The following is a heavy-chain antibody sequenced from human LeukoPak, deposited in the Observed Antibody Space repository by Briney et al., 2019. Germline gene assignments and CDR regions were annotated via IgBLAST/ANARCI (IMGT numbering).Heavy chain of an antibody. Sequence: GGSLRLSCAASGFTFSSYWMSRVRQAPGKGLEWVANIKQDGSEKYYVDSVKGRFTISRDNAKNSLYLQMNSLRAEDTAVYYCARDGTGRWELFDYWGQGTLVTVSS. V-gene: IGHV3-7*01. CDR1: GFTFSSYW. CDR3: ARDGTGRWELFDY. CDR2: IKQDGSEK. D-gene: IGHD1-26*01. J-gene: IGHJ4*02.